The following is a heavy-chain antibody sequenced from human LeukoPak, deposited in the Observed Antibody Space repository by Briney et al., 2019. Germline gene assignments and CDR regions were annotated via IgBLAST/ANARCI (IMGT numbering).Heavy chain of an antibody. CDR1: GFTFSSYA. Sequence: GGSLRLSCAASGFTFSSYAMTWARQAPGMGLDWVSAISGGGSTYYADSVKGRFTISRDNSKNTLYLQMISLRAEDTAIYYCARVGKAARSEWFDPWGQGTLVTVSS. CDR2: ISGGGST. CDR3: ARVGKAARSEWFDP. V-gene: IGHV3-23*01. D-gene: IGHD6-6*01. J-gene: IGHJ5*02.